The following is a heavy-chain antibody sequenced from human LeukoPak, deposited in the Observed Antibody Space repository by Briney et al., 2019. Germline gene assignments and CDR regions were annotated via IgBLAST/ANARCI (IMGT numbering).Heavy chain of an antibody. Sequence: GGSLRLSCAASGFTVRSNYMSWVRQAPGKGLEWVSAISGSGGSTYYADSVEGRFTISRDNSKNTLYLQMNSLRAEDTAVYYCVSSDIAAAGKGTEYFQHWGQGTLVTVSS. J-gene: IGHJ1*01. CDR1: GFTVRSNY. D-gene: IGHD6-13*01. CDR2: ISGSGGST. CDR3: VSSDIAAAGKGTEYFQH. V-gene: IGHV3-23*01.